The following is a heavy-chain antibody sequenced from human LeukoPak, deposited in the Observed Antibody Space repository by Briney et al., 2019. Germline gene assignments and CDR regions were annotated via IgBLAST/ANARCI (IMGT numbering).Heavy chain of an antibody. Sequence: SETLSLTCTVSGGSISSYYWSWIRQPPGKGLEWIGEINHSGSTNYNPSLKSRVTISVDTSKNQFSLKLSSVTAADTAVYYCAREDGYNYGGKDYWGQGTLVTVSS. CDR2: INHSGST. CDR3: AREDGYNYGGKDY. D-gene: IGHD5-24*01. CDR1: GGSISSYY. V-gene: IGHV4-34*01. J-gene: IGHJ4*02.